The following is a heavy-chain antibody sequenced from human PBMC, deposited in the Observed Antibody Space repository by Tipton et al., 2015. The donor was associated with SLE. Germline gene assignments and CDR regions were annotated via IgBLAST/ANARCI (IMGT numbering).Heavy chain of an antibody. Sequence: SLRLSCTASGFTFGSYWMNWVRQAPGKGLEWVANIKQDGSEKNYVDSVTGRFTISRDNAKNSLYLQVNSLRSEDTAVYYCTTGTGAAVTVVDYWGQGTLVTVSS. CDR2: IKQDGSEK. CDR3: TTGTGAAVTVVDY. CDR1: GFTFGSYW. J-gene: IGHJ4*02. V-gene: IGHV3-7*03. D-gene: IGHD6-13*01.